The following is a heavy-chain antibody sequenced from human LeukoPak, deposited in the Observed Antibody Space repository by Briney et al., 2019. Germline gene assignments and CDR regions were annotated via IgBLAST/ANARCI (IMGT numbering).Heavy chain of an antibody. CDR2: IADTGADT. J-gene: IGHJ4*02. CDR3: AKGSSSSRPYYFDH. V-gene: IGHV3-23*01. D-gene: IGHD6-6*01. CDR1: ASTFNISS. Sequence: GRSHRPSRAAAASTFNISSTSSARLAAREWLGWLSAIADTGADTYHEDSVKGRSTIFRDNSNNTLCLPMNSLKAENTATYYCAKGSSSSRPYYFDHWAWGTLVTVSS.